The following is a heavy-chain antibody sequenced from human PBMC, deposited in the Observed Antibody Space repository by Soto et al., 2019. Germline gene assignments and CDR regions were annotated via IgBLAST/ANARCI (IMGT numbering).Heavy chain of an antibody. Sequence: EVQLLQSGGGLAQPGGSLRLSCVASGFTFSNYAMSWVRQAPGKGLEWVSAITGSGAHTYYADSVKGRVTISRDNSKNTLYVEMNSRRAEDAAVYYCAKTGPYPNGYVRSYVDWWGQGTLVTVSS. D-gene: IGHD5-12*01. J-gene: IGHJ4*02. V-gene: IGHV3-23*01. CDR2: ITGSGAHT. CDR3: AKTGPYPNGYVRSYVDW. CDR1: GFTFSNYA.